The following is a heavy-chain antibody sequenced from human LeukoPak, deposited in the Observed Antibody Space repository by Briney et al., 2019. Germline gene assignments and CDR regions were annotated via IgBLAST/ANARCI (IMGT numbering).Heavy chain of an antibody. Sequence: PLETLSLTCTVSGGAISSGGYYWSWIRQHPGKGLEWIVYIYYSGSSYYNPVLKCRVTISVDTSKNQFSLKLSSVIAADTAVYYCASGVLGDYVWWSYRYAFDYWGQGTLVTVSS. CDR2: IYYSGSS. D-gene: IGHD3-16*02. J-gene: IGHJ4*02. CDR1: GGAISSGGYY. CDR3: ASGVLGDYVWWSYRYAFDY. V-gene: IGHV4-31*03.